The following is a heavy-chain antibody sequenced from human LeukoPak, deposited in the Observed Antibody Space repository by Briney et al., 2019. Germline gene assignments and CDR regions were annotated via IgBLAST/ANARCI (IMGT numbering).Heavy chain of an antibody. D-gene: IGHD3-10*01. V-gene: IGHV3-23*01. CDR2: ITGSGGRT. CDR1: GFTFSTYG. Sequence: PGGSLRLSCEASGFTFSTYGMSWVRQAPGKGLEWVSAITGSGGRTYYADSVKGRFTISRDNSRDRLYLETNSPRAEDTAVYYCARDRMGAIMYFDVWGRGTLVTVSS. J-gene: IGHJ2*01. CDR3: ARDRMGAIMYFDV.